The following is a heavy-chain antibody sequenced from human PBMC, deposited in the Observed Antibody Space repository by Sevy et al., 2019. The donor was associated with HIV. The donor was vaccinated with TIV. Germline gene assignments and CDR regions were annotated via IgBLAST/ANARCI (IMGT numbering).Heavy chain of an antibody. D-gene: IGHD4-17*01. J-gene: IGHJ4*02. CDR1: GGSISSSSYY. V-gene: IGHV4-39*01. Sequence: SETLSLTCTVSGGSISSSSYYWGWIRQPPGKGLEWIGSIYYSGSTYYNPSLKSRVTISVDTSKNQFSLKLSSVTAADTAVYYCARNGYGDYLSADLDYWGQGTLVTVSS. CDR3: ARNGYGDYLSADLDY. CDR2: IYYSGST.